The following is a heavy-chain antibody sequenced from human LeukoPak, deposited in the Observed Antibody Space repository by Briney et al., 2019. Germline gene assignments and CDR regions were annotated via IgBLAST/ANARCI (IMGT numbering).Heavy chain of an antibody. J-gene: IGHJ4*02. V-gene: IGHV4-61*02. CDR3: ARPERKFLIGY. CDR1: GGFISSGYYY. Sequence: SETLSLTRSVSGGFISSGYYYWSWLRQPAGKGLERIGRIYTGGSTNYNPSLKSRVTISVDTSKNQFSLKLSSVTAADTAVYYCARPERKFLIGYWGQGTLVTVSS. CDR2: IYTGGST. D-gene: IGHD1-14*01.